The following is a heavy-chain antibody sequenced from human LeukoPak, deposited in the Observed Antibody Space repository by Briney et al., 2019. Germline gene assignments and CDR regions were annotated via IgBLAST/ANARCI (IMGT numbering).Heavy chain of an antibody. V-gene: IGHV3-20*04. CDR2: INWNGGST. D-gene: IGHD3-10*01. CDR3: ARDLLLWFGEFDY. Sequence: PGGSLRLSCAASGFTFSSYEMNWVRQAPGKGLEWVSGINWNGGSTGYADSAKGRFTISRDNAKNSLYLQMNSLRAEDTALYYCARDLLLWFGEFDYWGQGTLVTVSS. J-gene: IGHJ4*02. CDR1: GFTFSSYE.